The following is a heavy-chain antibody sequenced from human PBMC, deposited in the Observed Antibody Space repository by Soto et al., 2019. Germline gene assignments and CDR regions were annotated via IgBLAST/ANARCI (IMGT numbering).Heavy chain of an antibody. V-gene: IGHV5-51*01. CDR1: GYSFTSYW. J-gene: IGHJ6*02. D-gene: IGHD3-22*01. CDR3: ARLGYIVLHASNTLDAMDV. CDR2: IYPGDSDT. Sequence: PGESLKISCKGSGYSFTSYWIGWVRQMPGKGLEWMGIIYPGDSDTRYSPSFQGQVTISADKSISTAYLQWSSLKASDTAIYYCARLGYIVLHASNTLDAMDVWGQGTTVTFSS.